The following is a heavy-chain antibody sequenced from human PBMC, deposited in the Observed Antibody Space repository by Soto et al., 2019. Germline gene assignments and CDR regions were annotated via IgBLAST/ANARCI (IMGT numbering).Heavy chain of an antibody. CDR2: IGGSGSFT. CDR1: GFTFRNFG. D-gene: IGHD3-10*01. CDR3: ARIIEPHYLDH. Sequence: EVQLVESGGGLVKPGGSLRLSCAASGFTFRNFGMVWVRQATGRGLEWVSSIGGSGSFTHSAGAVQGRFTISRDNAQESLFLQMNSLRAEDTAVYYCARIIEPHYLDHWGQGTLVTVSS. V-gene: IGHV3-21*02. J-gene: IGHJ4*02.